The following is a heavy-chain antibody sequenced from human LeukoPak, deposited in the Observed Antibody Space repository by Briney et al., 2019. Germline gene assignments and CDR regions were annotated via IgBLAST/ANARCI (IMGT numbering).Heavy chain of an antibody. J-gene: IGHJ3*02. CDR2: INWNGGST. CDR1: GFTFDDYG. Sequence: GGSLRLSCAASGFTFDDYGMSWVRQAPGKGLEWVSGINWNGGSTGYADSVKGRFTISRDNAKNSLYLQMNSLRAEDTALYHCARDLPGGWQQLVLGGAFDIWGQGTMVTVSS. CDR3: ARDLPGGWQQLVLGGAFDI. V-gene: IGHV3-20*01. D-gene: IGHD6-13*01.